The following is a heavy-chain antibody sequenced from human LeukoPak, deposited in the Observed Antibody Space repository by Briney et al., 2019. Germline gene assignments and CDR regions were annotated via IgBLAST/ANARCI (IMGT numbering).Heavy chain of an antibody. CDR2: IIPILGIA. CDR3: ARVGSAVTTFDY. D-gene: IGHD4-11*01. CDR1: GGTFSIYT. Sequence: ASVKVSCKASGGTFSIYTISWVRQAPGQGLEWMGRIIPILGIANYAQKFQGRVTITADKSTSTAYMELSSLRSEDTAVYYCARVGSAVTTFDYWGQGTLVTVSS. J-gene: IGHJ4*02. V-gene: IGHV1-69*02.